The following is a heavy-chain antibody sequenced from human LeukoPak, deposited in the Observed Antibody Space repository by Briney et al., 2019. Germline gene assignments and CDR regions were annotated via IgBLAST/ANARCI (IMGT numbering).Heavy chain of an antibody. CDR3: VPKAAAGA. D-gene: IGHD6-13*01. CDR2: IISSRSYI. V-gene: IGHV3-21*01. Sequence: GGSLRLSCAASGFTFSSYSMNWVRQAPGKGLEWVSSIISSRSYIYYADSLKGQFTISRDNAKNSMYVQMNSLRAEDTAVYYCVPKAAAGAWGQGTLVTVSS. J-gene: IGHJ5*02. CDR1: GFTFSSYS.